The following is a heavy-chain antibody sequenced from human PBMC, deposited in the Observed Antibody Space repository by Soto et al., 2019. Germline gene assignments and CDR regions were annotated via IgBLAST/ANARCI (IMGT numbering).Heavy chain of an antibody. J-gene: IGHJ6*02. D-gene: IGHD3-10*01. CDR1: GFTFSSYA. CDR2: ISGSGGST. Sequence: VGSLRLSCAASGFTFSSYAMSWVRQAPGKGLEWVSAISGSGGSTYYADSVKGRFTISRDNSKNTLYLQMNSLRAEDTAVYYCAKVGYYGSATLGSGMDVWGQWTTVTVSS. V-gene: IGHV3-23*01. CDR3: AKVGYYGSATLGSGMDV.